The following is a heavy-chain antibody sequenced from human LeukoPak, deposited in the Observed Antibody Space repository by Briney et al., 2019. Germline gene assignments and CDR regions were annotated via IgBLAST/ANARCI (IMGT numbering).Heavy chain of an antibody. CDR3: ARDRGSSNWDFYFDY. Sequence: SETLSLTCTVSGGSISSYYWSWIRQPPGKGLEWIGYIYYSGSTNYNPSLKSRVTISVDTSKNQFSLKLSSVTAADTAVYYCARDRGSSNWDFYFDYWGQGMLVTVSS. V-gene: IGHV4-59*12. D-gene: IGHD6-13*01. CDR2: IYYSGST. J-gene: IGHJ4*02. CDR1: GGSISSYY.